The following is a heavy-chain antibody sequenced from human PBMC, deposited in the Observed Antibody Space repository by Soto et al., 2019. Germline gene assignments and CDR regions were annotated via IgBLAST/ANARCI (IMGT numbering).Heavy chain of an antibody. V-gene: IGHV1-3*01. J-gene: IGHJ4*02. CDR3: ATDLGLPPDY. Sequence: QVQLVQSGAEVKKPGASVKVSCRASGYTFTNYAIHWVRQATGQRLEWMGRINHGDGNTKNPQKFQGRVTITSDTSASTAYMELNSLTSEDTSIYYCATDLGLPPDYWGQGTLVTVSS. CDR2: INHGDGNT. CDR1: GYTFTNYA.